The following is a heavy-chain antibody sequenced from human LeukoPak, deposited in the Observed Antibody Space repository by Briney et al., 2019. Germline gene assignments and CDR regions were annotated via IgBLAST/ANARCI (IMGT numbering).Heavy chain of an antibody. Sequence: SETLSLTCTVSGGSISSGGYYWSWIRQHPGKGLEWIGYIYYSGSTYYNPSLKSRVTISVDTSKNQFSLKLSSVTAADTAVYYCGTINYYYYGMDVWGQGTTVTVSS. CDR1: GGSISSGGYY. CDR3: GTINYYYYGMDV. CDR2: IYYSGST. J-gene: IGHJ6*02. D-gene: IGHD1-1*01. V-gene: IGHV4-31*03.